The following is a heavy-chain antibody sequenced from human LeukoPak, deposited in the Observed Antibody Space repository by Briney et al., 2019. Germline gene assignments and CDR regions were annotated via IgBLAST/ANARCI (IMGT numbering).Heavy chain of an antibody. J-gene: IGHJ4*02. CDR2: ISRTGNSI. CDR3: TRGRNSSGPYFFDF. CDR1: GFTFSSFA. V-gene: IGHV3-21*01. D-gene: IGHD4-23*01. Sequence: GGSLRLSCAVSGFTFSSFAINWVRQAPGKGLEWVSSISRTGNSIYYADSVQGRFTISRDNAKSSLFLQMNSLRTEDTALYYCTRGRNSSGPYFFDFWGQGTLVTVPS.